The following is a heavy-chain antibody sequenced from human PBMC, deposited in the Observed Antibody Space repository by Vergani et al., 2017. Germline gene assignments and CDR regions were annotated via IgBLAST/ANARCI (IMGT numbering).Heavy chain of an antibody. D-gene: IGHD3-9*01. CDR3: VSYPEYDAYYDILADNGGYRDY. V-gene: IGHV7-4-1*02. CDR1: GYTFTSYA. J-gene: IGHJ4*02. Sequence: QVQLVQSGSELKKPGASVKVSCKASGYTFTSYAMNWVRQAPGQGLEWMGLINTNTGNPTYAQGFTGRFVFSLDTSVSTAYLQISSLKAEDTAVYYCVSYPEYDAYYDILADNGGYRDYWGQRTLVTVSS. CDR2: INTNTGNP.